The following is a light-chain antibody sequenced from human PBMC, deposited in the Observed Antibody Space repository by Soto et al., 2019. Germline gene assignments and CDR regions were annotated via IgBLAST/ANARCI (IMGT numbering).Light chain of an antibody. J-gene: IGKJ4*01. CDR1: QHISEY. CDR3: QQYENFPLT. CDR2: DAS. Sequence: DIQLTQSPYYLSASVGDRVTITFQASQHISEYLNWYQYKPGKAPKLLITDASNLKTGVPSRFSGSGSGTEYTFTINSLQPEDIATYYCQQYENFPLTFGGGTKVDI. V-gene: IGKV1-33*01.